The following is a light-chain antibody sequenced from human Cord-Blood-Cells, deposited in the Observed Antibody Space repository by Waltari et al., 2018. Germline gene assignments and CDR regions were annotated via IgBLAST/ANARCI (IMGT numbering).Light chain of an antibody. V-gene: IGLV2-14*01. CDR3: SSYTSSSTVV. J-gene: IGLJ2*01. CDR1: SSDVGGYNY. Sequence: QSALTQPASVSGSPGQSITLSCTGTSSDVGGYNYVSWSQQHPGKAPKLMIYEVSNRPSGVSNRFSGSKSGNTASLTISGLQAEDEADYYCSSYTSSSTVVFGGGTKLTVL. CDR2: EVS.